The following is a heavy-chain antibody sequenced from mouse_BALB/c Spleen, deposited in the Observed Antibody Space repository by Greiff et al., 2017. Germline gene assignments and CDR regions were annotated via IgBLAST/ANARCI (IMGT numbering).Heavy chain of an antibody. Sequence: VQLQQSGAELVKPGASVKLSCKASGYTFTSYYMYWVKQRPGQGLEWIGEINPSNGGTNFNEKFKSKATLTVDKSSSTAYMQLSSLTSEDSAVYYCTRSGIYYYGSSPFYYFDYWGQGTTLTVSS. CDR1: GYTFTSYY. CDR3: TRSGIYYYGSSPFYYFDY. V-gene: IGHV1S81*02. J-gene: IGHJ2*01. CDR2: INPSNGGT. D-gene: IGHD1-1*01.